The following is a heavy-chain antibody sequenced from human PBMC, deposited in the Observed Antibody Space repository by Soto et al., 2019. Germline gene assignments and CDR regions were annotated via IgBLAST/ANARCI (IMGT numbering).Heavy chain of an antibody. CDR3: ARSPLGYCSGGSCYPEGYYYYGMDV. CDR1: RGTFSSYA. V-gene: IGHV1-69*01. D-gene: IGHD2-15*01. CDR2: IIPIFGTA. J-gene: IGHJ6*02. Sequence: SVKDSCKASRGTFSSYAISWVRQAPVQGLEWMGGIIPIFGTANYAQKFQGRVTITADESTSTAYMELSSLRSEDTAVYYCARSPLGYCSGGSCYPEGYYYYGMDVWGQGTTVTVSS.